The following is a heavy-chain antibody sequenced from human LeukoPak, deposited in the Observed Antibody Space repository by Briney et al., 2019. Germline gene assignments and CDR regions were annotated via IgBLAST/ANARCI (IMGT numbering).Heavy chain of an antibody. V-gene: IGHV4-59*01. CDR1: GGSISIYY. CDR3: VRDRELNY. J-gene: IGHJ4*02. CDR2: VYNSGST. Sequence: PSETLSLTCTVSGGSISIYYWSWVRQPSGKGLEWLRYVYNSGSTSYNPSLKSRVTISSDTSKNQFSLKLTSVTAADTAVYYCVRDRELNYWGQGTLVTVSS. D-gene: IGHD3-10*01.